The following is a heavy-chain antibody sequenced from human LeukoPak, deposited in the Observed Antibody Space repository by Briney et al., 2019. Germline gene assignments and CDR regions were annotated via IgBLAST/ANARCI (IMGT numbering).Heavy chain of an antibody. CDR1: GYTFINYG. J-gene: IGHJ4*02. D-gene: IGHD2-15*01. Sequence: ASVTVSCKASGYTFINYGVSWVRQAPGQGLEWMGWISGYNGNINYAQKLQGRVTMTTDTSTSTAYMELRSLISDDTAVYYCARVRCSGGSCYYFDYWGQGTQVVVSS. V-gene: IGHV1-18*01. CDR3: ARVRCSGGSCYYFDY. CDR2: ISGYNGNI.